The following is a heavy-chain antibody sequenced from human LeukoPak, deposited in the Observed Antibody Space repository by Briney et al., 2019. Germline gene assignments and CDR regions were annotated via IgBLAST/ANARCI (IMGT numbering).Heavy chain of an antibody. CDR3: ARDHYYGSGSYSNWFDP. CDR1: GGSISSYY. V-gene: IGHV4-59*12. Sequence: PSETLSLTCTVSGGSISSYYWSWIRQPPGKGLEWIGYMYYSGSTNYNPPLKSRVTMSVDTSKNQFSLKLSSVTAADTAVYYCARDHYYGSGSYSNWFDPWGQGTLVTVSS. CDR2: MYYSGST. J-gene: IGHJ5*02. D-gene: IGHD3-10*01.